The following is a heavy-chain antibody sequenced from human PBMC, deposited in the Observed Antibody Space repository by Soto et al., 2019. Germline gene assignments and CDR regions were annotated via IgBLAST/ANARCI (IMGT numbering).Heavy chain of an antibody. D-gene: IGHD3-10*01. CDR1: GFTFSSYA. CDR2: ISGSGGST. Sequence: EVQLLESGGGLVQPGGSLRLSCAASGFTFSSYAMSWVRQAPGKGLEWVSAISGSGGSTYYADSVKGRFTISRDNSKNSLYLQMHSLRAEDTAVYYCVLWPPYYFDYWGRGSLVTVSS. J-gene: IGHJ4*02. CDR3: VLWPPYYFDY. V-gene: IGHV3-23*01.